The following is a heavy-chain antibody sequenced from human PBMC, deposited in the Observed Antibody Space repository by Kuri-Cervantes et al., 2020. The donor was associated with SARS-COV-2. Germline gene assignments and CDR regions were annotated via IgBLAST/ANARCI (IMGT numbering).Heavy chain of an antibody. CDR2: INHSGST. Sequence: AGSLRLSCAVYGGSFSGYYWSWIRQPPGKGLEWIGEINHSGSTNYNPSLKSRVTISVDTSKNQFSLKLSSVTVADTAVYYCARGRVEYQLLYVFHDYYYGIDFWGQGTMVTVSS. CDR3: ARGRVEYQLLYVFHDYYYGIDF. J-gene: IGHJ6*02. V-gene: IGHV4-34*01. D-gene: IGHD2-2*02. CDR1: GGSFSGYY.